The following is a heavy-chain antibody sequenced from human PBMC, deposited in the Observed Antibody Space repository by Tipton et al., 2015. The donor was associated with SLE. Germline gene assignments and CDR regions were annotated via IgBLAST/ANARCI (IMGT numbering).Heavy chain of an antibody. J-gene: IGHJ3*02. D-gene: IGHD3-3*01. CDR2: INHSGST. Sequence: TLSLTCAVYGGSFSGYYYSWIRQPPGKGLEWIGEINHSGSTNYNPSLKSRVTISVDTSKNQFSLKLSSVTAADTAVYYCASAGVRFLEWLFRRGAFDIWGQGTMVTVSS. CDR3: ASAGVRFLEWLFRRGAFDI. V-gene: IGHV4-34*01. CDR1: GGSFSGYY.